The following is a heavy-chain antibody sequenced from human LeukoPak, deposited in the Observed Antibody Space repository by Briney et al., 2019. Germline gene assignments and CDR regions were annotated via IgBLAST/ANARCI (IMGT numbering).Heavy chain of an antibody. CDR3: ARRSAAGAQFDY. CDR2: INHSGST. Sequence: PSETLSLTCTVSGGSISSYYWSWIRQPPGKGLEWIGEINHSGSTNYNPSLKSRVTISVDTSKNQFSLKLSSVTAADTAVYYCARRSAAGAQFDYWGQGTLVTVSS. J-gene: IGHJ4*02. CDR1: GGSISSYY. V-gene: IGHV4-34*01. D-gene: IGHD6-13*01.